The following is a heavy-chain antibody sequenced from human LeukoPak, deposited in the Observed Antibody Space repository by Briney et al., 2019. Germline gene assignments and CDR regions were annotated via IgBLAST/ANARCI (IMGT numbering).Heavy chain of an antibody. CDR2: IYYSGST. CDR3: ARGPTRNYFDY. V-gene: IGHV4-59*01. CDR1: GGTISRYH. J-gene: IGHJ4*02. Sequence: SETLSLTRTVSGGTISRYHWSWIRQPPGKGLEWIGYIYYSGSTSYNPSLKSRVTISVDTSKNQFSLKLSSVTAADTAVYYCARGPTRNYFDYWGQGTLVTVSS.